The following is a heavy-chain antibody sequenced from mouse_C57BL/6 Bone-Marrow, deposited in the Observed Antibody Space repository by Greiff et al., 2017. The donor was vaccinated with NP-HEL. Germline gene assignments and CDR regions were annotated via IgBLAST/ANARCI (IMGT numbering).Heavy chain of an antibody. J-gene: IGHJ2*01. CDR1: GYTFTSYG. CDR2: IYPRSGNT. D-gene: IGHD1-1*01. CDR3: ARYYYGSSPFDY. Sequence: QVQLQQSGAELARPGASVKLSCKASGYTFTSYGISWVKQRTGQGLEWIGDIYPRSGNTYYNEKFKGKATLTADKSSSTAYMELRSLTSEDSAVYFCARYYYGSSPFDYWGQGTTLTVSS. V-gene: IGHV1-81*01.